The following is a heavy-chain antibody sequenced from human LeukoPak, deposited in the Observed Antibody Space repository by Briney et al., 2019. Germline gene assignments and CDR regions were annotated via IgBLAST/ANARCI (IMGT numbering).Heavy chain of an antibody. CDR2: ISAYNGNT. CDR1: GYTFTSYG. D-gene: IGHD3-10*01. V-gene: IGHV1-18*04. J-gene: IGHJ6*04. Sequence: GASVKVSCKASGYTFTSYGINWVRQAPGQGLEWMGWISAYNGNTNYAQKLQGRVTMTTDTSTSTAYMELRSLRSDDTAVYYCARFKRVWFGELLLGYYYGMDVWGKGTTVTVSS. CDR3: ARFKRVWFGELLLGYYYGMDV.